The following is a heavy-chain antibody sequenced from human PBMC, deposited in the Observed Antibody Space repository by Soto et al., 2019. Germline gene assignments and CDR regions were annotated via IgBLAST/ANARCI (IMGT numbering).Heavy chain of an antibody. CDR2: IYHSGST. J-gene: IGHJ6*02. V-gene: IGHV4-4*02. D-gene: IGHD3-3*02. CDR1: GGSISSSNW. Sequence: QVQLQESGPGLVKPSGTLSLTCAVSGGSISSSNWWSWVRQPPGKGLEWIGEIYHSGSTNYNPSLKSRVTISVDKSKNQFSLKLSSVTAADTAVYYCASLGRETFLEWLFPGIPYGMDVWGQGTTVTVSS. CDR3: ASLGRETFLEWLFPGIPYGMDV.